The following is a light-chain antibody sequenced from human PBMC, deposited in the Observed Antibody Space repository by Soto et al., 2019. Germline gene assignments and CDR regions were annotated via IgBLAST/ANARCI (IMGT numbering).Light chain of an antibody. CDR3: QHYNNWWT. CDR1: QSVSSN. J-gene: IGKJ1*01. V-gene: IGKV3-15*01. Sequence: EIVMTQSPATLSVSPGERATLSCRASQSVSSNLAWYQQQHGQAPRLLIYGASTRATGIPARFSGSGSGTEFTLTISSLQSEDVAVYYCQHYNNWWTFGQGTKVEIK. CDR2: GAS.